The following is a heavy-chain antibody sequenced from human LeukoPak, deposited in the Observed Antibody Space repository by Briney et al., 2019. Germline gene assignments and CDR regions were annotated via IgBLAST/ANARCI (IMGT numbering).Heavy chain of an antibody. J-gene: IGHJ4*02. V-gene: IGHV4-39*01. CDR3: AIVRPYYYGSGSSEYYFDY. CDR2: IYYSGST. D-gene: IGHD3-10*01. Sequence: SETLSLTCTVSGVSISSSSYYWGWIRQPPGKGLEWIGSIYYSGSTYYNPSLKSRVTISVDTSKNQFSLKLSSVTAADTAVYYCAIVRPYYYGSGSSEYYFDYWGQGTLVTVSS. CDR1: GVSISSSSYY.